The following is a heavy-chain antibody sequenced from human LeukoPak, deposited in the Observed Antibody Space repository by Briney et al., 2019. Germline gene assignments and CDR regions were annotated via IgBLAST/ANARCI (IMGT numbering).Heavy chain of an antibody. D-gene: IGHD2-15*01. CDR2: IIPIFGTA. V-gene: IGHV1-69*05. Sequence: GASVKVSCKASGYTFTSYGISWVRQAPGQGLEWMGRIIPIFGTANYAQKFQGRVTITTDESTSTAYMELSSLRSEDTAVYYCARDVRGCSGGSCYYYYYYMDVWGKGTTVTVSS. CDR1: GYTFTSYG. CDR3: ARDVRGCSGGSCYYYYYYMDV. J-gene: IGHJ6*03.